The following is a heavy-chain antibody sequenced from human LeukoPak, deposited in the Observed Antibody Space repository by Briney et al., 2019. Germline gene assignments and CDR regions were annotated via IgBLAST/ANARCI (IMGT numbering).Heavy chain of an antibody. D-gene: IGHD6-19*01. Sequence: GGSLRLSCAASGFNFSNYWMSWVRQAPGKGLEGVANINQDCSYYYYVDSVKGRFTISTDNAKNSLFLQMNSLRAEDTAVYYCARDQWQWLGHFDYWGQGTLVTVSS. V-gene: IGHV3-7*04. J-gene: IGHJ4*02. CDR2: INQDCSYY. CDR3: ARDQWQWLGHFDY. CDR1: GFNFSNYW.